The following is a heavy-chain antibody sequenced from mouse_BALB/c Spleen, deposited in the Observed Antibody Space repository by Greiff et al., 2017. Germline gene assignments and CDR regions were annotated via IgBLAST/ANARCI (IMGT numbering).Heavy chain of an antibody. J-gene: IGHJ2*01. V-gene: IGHV1-14*01. CDR3: AKENSLYYIDY. CDR2: INPYNDGT. Sequence: EVQLVESGPELVKPGASVKMSCKASGYTFTSYVMHWVKQKPGQGLEWIGYINPYNDGTKYNEKFKGKATLTSDKSSSTAYMELSSLTSEDSAVYYCAKENSLYYIDYWGQGTTLTVSS. CDR1: GYTFTSYV. D-gene: IGHD6-2*01.